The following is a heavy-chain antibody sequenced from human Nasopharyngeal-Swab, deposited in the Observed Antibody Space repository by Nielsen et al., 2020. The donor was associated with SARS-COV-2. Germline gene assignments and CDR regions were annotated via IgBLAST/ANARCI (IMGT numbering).Heavy chain of an antibody. CDR3: AGSSFDYYYYYMDV. CDR1: GFTVSSNY. Sequence: GGSLRLSCAASGFTVSSNYMSWVRQAPGKGLEWVSVIYSGGSTYYADSVKGRFTISRDNSKNTLYLQMNSLRAEDTAVYYCAGSSFDYYYYYMDVWGKGTTVTVSS. CDR2: IYSGGST. V-gene: IGHV3-66*01. J-gene: IGHJ6*03. D-gene: IGHD6-13*01.